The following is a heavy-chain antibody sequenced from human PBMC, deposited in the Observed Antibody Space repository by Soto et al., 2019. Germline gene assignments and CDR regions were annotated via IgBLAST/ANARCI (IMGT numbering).Heavy chain of an antibody. J-gene: IGHJ4*02. D-gene: IGHD3-10*01. CDR3: AKGRGGSGSLTPRVDS. CDR2: ISGGGDTT. CDR1: GFTFNNYA. Sequence: EVQLLESGGGLVQPGGSLRLSCAASGFTFNNYAMTWVRQAPGKGLEWVSAISGGGDTTSYADSVKGRFTVSRDGSENTLYLQMSSLRAEDTALYYCAKGRGGSGSLTPRVDSWGQGTLVTVSS. V-gene: IGHV3-23*01.